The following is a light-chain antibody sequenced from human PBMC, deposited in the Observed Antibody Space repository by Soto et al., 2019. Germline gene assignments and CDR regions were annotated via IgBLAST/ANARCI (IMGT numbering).Light chain of an antibody. J-gene: IGKJ1*01. CDR3: QEYNTWPWT. Sequence: ETVRTQSPATLSVSPGERATLSCRASQSVNSNLAWYQQKLGQAPRVLIYGASTRATGIPDRFSGSGSGTEFILTISSLQSEDFAVYYCQEYNTWPWTFGQGTKVDIK. CDR2: GAS. CDR1: QSVNSN. V-gene: IGKV3-15*01.